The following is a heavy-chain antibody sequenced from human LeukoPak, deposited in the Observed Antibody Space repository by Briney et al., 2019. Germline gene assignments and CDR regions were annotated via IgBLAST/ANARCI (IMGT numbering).Heavy chain of an antibody. CDR1: GYSISSDYY. CDR2: IYHSGSP. V-gene: IGHV4-38-2*02. D-gene: IGHD5-12*01. CDR3: ASKSAYDFGFDY. Sequence: PSETLSLTCTVSGYSISSDYYCGWIRQPPGEGLEWIGNIYHSGSPYYNPPLKSRATISKDTPKNQFSLKLSSVTAADTAVYYCASKSAYDFGFDYWGQGALATVSS. J-gene: IGHJ4*02.